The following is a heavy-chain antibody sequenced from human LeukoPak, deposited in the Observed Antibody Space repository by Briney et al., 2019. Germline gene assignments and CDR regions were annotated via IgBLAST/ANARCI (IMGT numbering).Heavy chain of an antibody. CDR3: ARAPYYYDSSAPGYYYYYMDV. J-gene: IGHJ6*03. CDR1: GGSISSYY. Sequence: PSETLSLTCTVSGGSISSYYWSWIRQPAGEGLEWIGRIYTSGSTNYNPSLKSRVTMSVDTSKNQFSLKLSSVTAADTAVYYCARAPYYYDSSAPGYYYYYMDVWGKGTTVTVSS. V-gene: IGHV4-4*07. CDR2: IYTSGST. D-gene: IGHD3-22*01.